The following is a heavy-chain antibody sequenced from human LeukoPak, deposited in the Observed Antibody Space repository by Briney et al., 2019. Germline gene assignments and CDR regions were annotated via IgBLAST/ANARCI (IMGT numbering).Heavy chain of an antibody. CDR2: INPNSGGT. D-gene: IGHD4-23*01. CDR3: ARDRRRWGGNVLYGMDV. J-gene: IGHJ6*02. Sequence: ASVKVSCKASVYTFTGYYMHWVRQAPGQGLEWMGWINPNSGGTHYAQKFQGRVTMTRDTSISTAYMELSRLRSDDTAVYYCARDRRRWGGNVLYGMDVWGQGTTVTVSS. V-gene: IGHV1-2*02. CDR1: VYTFTGYY.